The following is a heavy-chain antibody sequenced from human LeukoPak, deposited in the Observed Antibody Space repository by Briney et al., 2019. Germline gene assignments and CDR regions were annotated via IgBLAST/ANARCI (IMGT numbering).Heavy chain of an antibody. CDR3: ARALVYWSGYYTSYYFDY. V-gene: IGHV4-34*01. D-gene: IGHD3-3*01. CDR1: GGSISSYY. Sequence: PSETLSLTCTVSGGSISSYYWSWIRQPPGKGLEWIGEINHSGSTNYNPSLKSRVTISVDTSKNQFSLKLSSVTAADTAVYYCARALVYWSGYYTSYYFDYWGQGTLVTVSS. J-gene: IGHJ4*02. CDR2: INHSGST.